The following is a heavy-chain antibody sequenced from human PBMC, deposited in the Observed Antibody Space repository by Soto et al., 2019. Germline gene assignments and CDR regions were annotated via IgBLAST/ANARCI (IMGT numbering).Heavy chain of an antibody. V-gene: IGHV1-69*01. CDR2: IIPIFGTA. Sequence: QVQLVQSGAEVKKPGSSVKVSCKASGGTFSSYAISWLRQAPGQGLEWMGGIIPIFGTANYAQKFQGRVTITADESTSTAYMELSSLRSEDTAVYYCARTPTTLVVGAPSVLYYFDYWGQGTLVTVSS. CDR3: ARTPTTLVVGAPSVLYYFDY. J-gene: IGHJ4*02. D-gene: IGHD1-26*01. CDR1: GGTFSSYA.